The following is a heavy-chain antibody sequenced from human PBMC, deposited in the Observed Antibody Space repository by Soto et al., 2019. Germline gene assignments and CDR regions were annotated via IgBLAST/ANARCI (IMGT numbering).Heavy chain of an antibody. D-gene: IGHD2-2*01. V-gene: IGHV3-74*01. CDR3: TRGYAPH. Sequence: EVQLVESGGGLVQPGGSLRLSCVASGFSFSRSWMHWVRQAPGKGLMWVSRINTDGSNRTYADSVKGRFSISRDNAKNTLYLQLNSLRAEDTAVYYCTRGYAPHWGQGTLVTVSS. CDR2: INTDGSNR. CDR1: GFSFSRSW. J-gene: IGHJ4*02.